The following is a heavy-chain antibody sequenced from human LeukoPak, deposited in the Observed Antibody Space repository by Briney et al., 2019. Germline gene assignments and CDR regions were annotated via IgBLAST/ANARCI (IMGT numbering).Heavy chain of an antibody. CDR1: GFTFSSYA. CDR2: ISGSGGST. CDR3: AKDPYSNTRYYYYGMDV. Sequence: PGGSLRLSCAASGFTFSSYAMSWVRQAPGKGLEWVSAISGSGGSTYYADSVKGRFTISRDNSKNTLYLQMNSLRAEDTAVYYCAKDPYSNTRYYYYGMDVWGQGTTVTVSS. V-gene: IGHV3-23*01. J-gene: IGHJ6*02. D-gene: IGHD4-11*01.